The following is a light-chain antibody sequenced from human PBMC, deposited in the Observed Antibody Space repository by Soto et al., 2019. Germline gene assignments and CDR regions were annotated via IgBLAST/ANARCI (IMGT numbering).Light chain of an antibody. CDR3: SSYAASNWYV. J-gene: IGLJ1*01. CDR2: EVS. CDR1: NSDVGGYNY. Sequence: QSALTQAPSASGSPGQSVTISCTGTNSDVGGYNYVSWYQQYPGKAPKLIIYEVSERPSGVPDRFSGSKSGNTASLTVSGLQTADEADYYCSSYAASNWYVFGTGTKLTVL. V-gene: IGLV2-8*01.